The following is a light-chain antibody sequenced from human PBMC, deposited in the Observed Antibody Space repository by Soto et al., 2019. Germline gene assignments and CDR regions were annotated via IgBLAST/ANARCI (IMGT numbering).Light chain of an antibody. CDR2: GAS. V-gene: IGKV3D-15*02. Sequence: EILLTQSPATLSLSPGERATLSCRASQGVGSNLAWYQQKSGQPPRLLMYGASTRATGIPARFSGSGSGTEFTLTISSLQSEDFAVYYCQQYHTSPITFGQGTRLEIK. CDR3: QQYHTSPIT. J-gene: IGKJ5*01. CDR1: QGVGSN.